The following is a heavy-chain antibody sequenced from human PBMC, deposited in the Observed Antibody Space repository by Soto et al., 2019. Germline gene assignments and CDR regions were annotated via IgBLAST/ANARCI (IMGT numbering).Heavy chain of an antibody. D-gene: IGHD6-19*01. CDR2: IYPGDSDT. V-gene: IGHV5-51*01. Sequence: PGESLKISCEGSGYSFTSYWIGWVRQMPGKGLEWMGIIYPGDSDTRYSPSFQGQVTISADKSISTAYLQWSSLKASDTAVYYCARRGRGIAVAGTRQTWDYYYYGMDVWGQGTTVTVSS. CDR1: GYSFTSYW. J-gene: IGHJ6*02. CDR3: ARRGRGIAVAGTRQTWDYYYYGMDV.